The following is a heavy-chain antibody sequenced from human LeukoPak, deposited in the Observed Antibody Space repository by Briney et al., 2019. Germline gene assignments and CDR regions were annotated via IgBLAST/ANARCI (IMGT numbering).Heavy chain of an antibody. J-gene: IGHJ4*02. V-gene: IGHV4-39*01. CDR2: KYYSGST. CDR1: GGSISSSSYY. D-gene: IGHD3-9*01. Sequence: SETLSLTCTVSGGSISSSSYYWGWIRQPPGKGLEWIGNKYYSGSTYYNPSLKSRVTISVDTSKNQFSLKLSSVTAADTAVYYCANQYYDILTGYSPLDYWGQGTLVAVSS. CDR3: ANQYYDILTGYSPLDY.